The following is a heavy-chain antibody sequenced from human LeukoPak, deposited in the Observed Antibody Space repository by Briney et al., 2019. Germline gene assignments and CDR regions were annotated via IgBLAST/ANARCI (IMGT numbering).Heavy chain of an antibody. CDR3: ARLHMDDTSGYNPYFFDY. Sequence: SETLSLTCGVSGGSVSSTNWWTWIRQPPGKGLEWIGEVHLDGRTNYNPSLKSRVTISLDTSKNQFSLRLNSVTAADTAVYNCARLHMDDTSGYNPYFFDYWGQGSLVAVSS. CDR2: VHLDGRT. CDR1: GGSVSSTNW. J-gene: IGHJ4*02. V-gene: IGHV4-4*02. D-gene: IGHD3-22*01.